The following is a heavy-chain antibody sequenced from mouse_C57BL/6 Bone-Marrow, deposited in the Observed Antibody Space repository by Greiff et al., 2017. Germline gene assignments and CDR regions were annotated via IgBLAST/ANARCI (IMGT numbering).Heavy chain of an antibody. CDR1: GYTFTSYG. V-gene: IGHV1-81*01. D-gene: IGHD1-1*01. Sequence: QVQLQQSGAELARPGASVKLSCKASGYTFTSYGISWVKQRTGQGLEWIGEIYPRSGNTYYNEKFKGKATLTADKSSSTAYMELRSLTSEDSAVYFCAKDFKYYGSSNGYWGQGTLVTVSA. CDR2: IYPRSGNT. J-gene: IGHJ3*01. CDR3: AKDFKYYGSSNGY.